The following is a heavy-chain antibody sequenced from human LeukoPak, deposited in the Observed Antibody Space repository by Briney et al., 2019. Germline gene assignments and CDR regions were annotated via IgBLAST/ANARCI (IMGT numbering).Heavy chain of an antibody. CDR2: IRSNGETA. CDR3: AKGQEVDDGVFES. Sequence: GGTLRLSCAASGFTFSRVAMSWVRQAPGKGLEWVSAIRSNGETAYNVASLKGRFTISRDKARQALYLQMNSLTVQDPPTYYCAKGQEVDDGVFESCGQGTLVSASS. CDR1: GFTFSRVA. J-gene: IGHJ4*02. V-gene: IGHV3-23*01. D-gene: IGHD1-1*01.